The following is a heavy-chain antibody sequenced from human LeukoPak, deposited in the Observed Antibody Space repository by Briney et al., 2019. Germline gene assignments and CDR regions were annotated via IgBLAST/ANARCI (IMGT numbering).Heavy chain of an antibody. J-gene: IGHJ4*02. CDR3: ARSWAAKWELPGQFDS. Sequence: SDTLSLTYTVSGASMNNYYWSWIRQSPEKGLEWLGFVFSRGTTNLNPSFKSRLIMSIDTSKNQFSLRLSSVTAADTAVYFCARSWAAKWELPGQFDSWGQGRLVSVSS. CDR1: GASMNNYY. V-gene: IGHV4-59*08. D-gene: IGHD1-26*01. CDR2: VFSRGTT.